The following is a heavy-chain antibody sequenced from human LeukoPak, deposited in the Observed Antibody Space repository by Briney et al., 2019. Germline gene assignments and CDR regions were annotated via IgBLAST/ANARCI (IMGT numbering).Heavy chain of an antibody. V-gene: IGHV1-2*02. Sequence: ASVKVSCKASGYTFTGYYMHWVRQAAGQGLEWMGWINPNSGGTNYAQKFQGRVTMTRDTSISTAYMGLSRLRSDDTAVYYCARALYSSSWYSGYWGQGTLVTVSS. CDR2: INPNSGGT. J-gene: IGHJ4*02. D-gene: IGHD6-13*01. CDR3: ARALYSSSWYSGY. CDR1: GYTFTGYY.